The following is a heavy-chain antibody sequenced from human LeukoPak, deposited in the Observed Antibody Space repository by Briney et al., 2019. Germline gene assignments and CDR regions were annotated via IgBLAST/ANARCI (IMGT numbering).Heavy chain of an antibody. CDR1: GGSISSSSYY. Sequence: SETLSLTCTVSGGSISSSSYYWGWIRQPPGKGLEWIGGIYYSGSTYYNPSLRSRVTISVDTSKNQFSLKLSSVTAADTAVYYCARIAVALDYWGQGTLVTVSS. V-gene: IGHV4-39*01. D-gene: IGHD6-19*01. J-gene: IGHJ4*02. CDR2: IYYSGST. CDR3: ARIAVALDY.